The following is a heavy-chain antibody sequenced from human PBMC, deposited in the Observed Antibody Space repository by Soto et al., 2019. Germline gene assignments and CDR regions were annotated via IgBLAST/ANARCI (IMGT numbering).Heavy chain of an antibody. D-gene: IGHD6-6*01. Sequence: PXVSLRLSCVGCGFIFSNNGMHWVRQTPGKGLEWVAFLSYDGSETFYADSVKGRFTVSRDNSKNTLFLHMRNLRRDDTAVYYCSIARVADSALDQWGQGTLVTVSS. CDR1: GFIFSNNG. CDR2: LSYDGSET. V-gene: IGHV3-30*03. CDR3: SIARVADSALDQ. J-gene: IGHJ4*02.